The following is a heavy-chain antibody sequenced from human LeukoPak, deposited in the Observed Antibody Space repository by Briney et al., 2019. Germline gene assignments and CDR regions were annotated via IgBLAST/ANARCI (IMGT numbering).Heavy chain of an antibody. CDR2: IKEDGTQK. CDR1: GFTFNKSW. Sequence: PGGSLRLSCAASGFTFNKSWMSWVRQAPGKGPEWVANIKEDGTQKYYVDSVRGRFTISRDNAENSLHLQMNSLRGEDTAIYYCAKTGDRDYWGRGTLVTVSS. J-gene: IGHJ4*02. D-gene: IGHD7-27*01. CDR3: AKTGDRDY. V-gene: IGHV3-7*03.